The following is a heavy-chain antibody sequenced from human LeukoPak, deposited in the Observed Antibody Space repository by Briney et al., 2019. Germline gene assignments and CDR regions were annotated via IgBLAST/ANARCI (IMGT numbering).Heavy chain of an antibody. CDR2: IYHGGST. D-gene: IGHD3-9*01. CDR1: GGSISSSNW. CDR3: ARHGTGYDILTGYYFLGCFDY. V-gene: IGHV4-4*02. Sequence: SGTLSLTCAVSGGSISSSNWWSWVRQPPGKGLEWIGEIYHGGSTNYNPSLKSRVTISVDKSKNQFSLKLSSVTAADTAVYYCARHGTGYDILTGYYFLGCFDYWGQGTLVTVSS. J-gene: IGHJ4*02.